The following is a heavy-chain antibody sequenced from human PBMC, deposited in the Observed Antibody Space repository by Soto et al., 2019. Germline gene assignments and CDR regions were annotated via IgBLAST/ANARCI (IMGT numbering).Heavy chain of an antibody. J-gene: IGHJ6*02. V-gene: IGHV3-23*01. Sequence: GGSLRLSCAASGFTFSSYAMSWVRQAPGKGLEWVSGISGSGGSTYYADSVKGRFTISRDNSKNTQYLQMNSLRAEDTAVYYCAKRTPHSSGYYPNYYYGMDVWGQGTTVTVSS. CDR2: ISGSGGST. CDR3: AKRTPHSSGYYPNYYYGMDV. CDR1: GFTFSSYA. D-gene: IGHD3-22*01.